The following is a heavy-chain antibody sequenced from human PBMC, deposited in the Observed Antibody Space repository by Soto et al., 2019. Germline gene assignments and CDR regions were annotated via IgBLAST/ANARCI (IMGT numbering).Heavy chain of an antibody. V-gene: IGHV3-33*01. CDR1: GFTFSSYG. CDR2: IWYDGSNK. D-gene: IGHD4-17*01. Sequence: GGSLRPSCAASGFTFSSYGMHWVRQAPGKGLEWVAVIWYDGSNKYYADSVKGRFTISRDNSKNTLYLQMNSLRAEDTAVYYCARALWAGTVFKSCPDYWGQGTLVTVSS. CDR3: ARALWAGTVFKSCPDY. J-gene: IGHJ4*02.